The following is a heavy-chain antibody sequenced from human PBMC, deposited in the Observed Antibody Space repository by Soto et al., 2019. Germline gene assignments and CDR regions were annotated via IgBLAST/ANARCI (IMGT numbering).Heavy chain of an antibody. CDR3: AKDLVSRDGLWLMDQ. J-gene: IGHJ4*02. CDR2: IYGSGGGI. D-gene: IGHD2-21*02. V-gene: IGHV3-23*01. Sequence: EVQLLESGGGLVQPGGSLRLSCTASGFSFSDYAMTWVRHAPGKGLECVAGIYGSGGGIQYADSVKGRFTISRDNGRNTLYLQMNSLRDEDTAVYYCAKDLVSRDGLWLMDQWGQGTLVTV. CDR1: GFSFSDYA.